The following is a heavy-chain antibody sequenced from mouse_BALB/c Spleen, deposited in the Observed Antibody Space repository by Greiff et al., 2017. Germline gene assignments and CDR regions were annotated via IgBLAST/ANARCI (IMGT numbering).Heavy chain of an antibody. CDR1: GYTFSSYW. V-gene: IGHV1-9*01. D-gene: IGHD3-2*01. CDR3: ATDSSGQYYYAMDY. CDR2: ILPGSGST. J-gene: IGHJ4*01. Sequence: QVQLQQSGAELMKPGASVKISCKATGYTFSSYWIEWVKQRPGHGLEWIGEILPGSGSTNYNEKFKGKATFTADTSSNTAYMQLSSLTSEDSAVYYCATDSSGQYYYAMDYWGQGTSVTVSS.